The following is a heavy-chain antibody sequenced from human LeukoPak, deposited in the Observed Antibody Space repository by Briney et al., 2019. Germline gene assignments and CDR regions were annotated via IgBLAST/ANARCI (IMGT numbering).Heavy chain of an antibody. CDR2: IHYSGHT. J-gene: IGHJ4*02. CDR3: ARRFDSRGYYLDY. D-gene: IGHD3-22*01. CDR1: GDSIRGPY. Sequence: SETLSLTCSVSGDSIRGPYWSWMRHPPGKGLEWIGYIHYSGHTNYNPSLNSRVTILVDMSKNQFSLKLSSVTAADTAVYFCARRFDSRGYYLDYWGQGTLVTVSS. V-gene: IGHV4-59*11.